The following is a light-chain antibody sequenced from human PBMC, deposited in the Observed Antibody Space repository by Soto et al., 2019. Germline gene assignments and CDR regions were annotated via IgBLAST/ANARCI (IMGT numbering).Light chain of an antibody. V-gene: IGLV4-69*01. CDR1: SGHSSYA. J-gene: IGLJ2*01. CDR2: LSSDGSH. CDR3: QTWDTGARVV. Sequence: QSVLTQSPSASASLGASVKLTCTLSSGHSSYALAWHQQQPEKGPRYLMKLSSDGSHSKGDGIPDRFSGSSSGAERYLTISSLQSEDEADYYCQTWDTGARVVFGGGTPLTVL.